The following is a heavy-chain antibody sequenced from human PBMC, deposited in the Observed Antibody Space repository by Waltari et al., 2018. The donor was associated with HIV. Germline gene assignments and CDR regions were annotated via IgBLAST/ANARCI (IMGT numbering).Heavy chain of an antibody. D-gene: IGHD3-3*01. J-gene: IGHJ5*02. CDR2: INHSGST. CDR3: ARAGGHSRYYDFWSGLNWFDP. V-gene: IGHV4-34*01. CDR1: GGSFRGYY. Sequence: QVQLQQWGAGLFKPSETLSLTCAVYGGSFRGYYWSWIRQPPGKGLEWIGEINHSGSTNYNPSLKSRVTISVDTSKNQFSLKLSSVTAADTAVYYCARAGGHSRYYDFWSGLNWFDPWGQGTLVTVSS.